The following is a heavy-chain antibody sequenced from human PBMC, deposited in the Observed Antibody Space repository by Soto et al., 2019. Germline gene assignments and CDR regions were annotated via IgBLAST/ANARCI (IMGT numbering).Heavy chain of an antibody. CDR1: GFTFSNYA. CDR2: ISGSSVTT. CDR3: AKVRFYGDYEKWFDP. D-gene: IGHD4-17*01. V-gene: IGHV3-23*01. Sequence: GGSLRLSCAASGFTFSNYAMSWVRQIPGKGLEWVSAISGSSVTTYYADSVKGRFTISRDNSKNTLFLQMNSLRAEDTAVYYCAKVRFYGDYEKWFDPWGQGTLVTVSS. J-gene: IGHJ5*02.